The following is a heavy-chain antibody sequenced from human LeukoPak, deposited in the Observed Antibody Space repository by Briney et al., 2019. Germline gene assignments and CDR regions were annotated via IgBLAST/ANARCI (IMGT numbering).Heavy chain of an antibody. Sequence: SGGSLGLSCAASGFTLSSYWMSWVRQAPGKGLEWVANIKQDGSVKQYVDSVKGRFIISRDNAKNSLYLQMNSLRAEDTAMYYCARDATAHWEYWGQGTLVTVSS. J-gene: IGHJ4*02. CDR2: IKQDGSVK. CDR1: GFTLSSYW. CDR3: ARDATAHWEY. V-gene: IGHV3-7*01. D-gene: IGHD1-26*01.